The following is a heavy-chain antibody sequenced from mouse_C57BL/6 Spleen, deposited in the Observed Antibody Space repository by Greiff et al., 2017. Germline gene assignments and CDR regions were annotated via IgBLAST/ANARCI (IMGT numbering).Heavy chain of an antibody. CDR1: GYTFTSYG. V-gene: IGHV1-81*01. D-gene: IGHD1-1*01. Sequence: QVQLKESGAELARPGASVKLSCKASGYTFTSYGISWVKQRTGQGLEWIGEIYPRSGNTYYNEKFKGKATLTADKSSSTAYMELRSLTSEDSAVYFCAREGYYYGNPVWGTGTTVTVSS. CDR2: IYPRSGNT. J-gene: IGHJ1*03. CDR3: AREGYYYGNPV.